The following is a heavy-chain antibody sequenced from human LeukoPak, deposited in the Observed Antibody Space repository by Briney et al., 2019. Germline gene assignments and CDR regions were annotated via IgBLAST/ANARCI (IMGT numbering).Heavy chain of an antibody. V-gene: IGHV3-66*01. Sequence: PGGSLRLSCAASGFTVSSNYMSWVRQPPGKGLEWISLIYSGGNTYYADSVKGRFTISRDNAKNSLYLQMNSLRAEDTAVYYCARGITGTDFDYWGQGTLVTVSS. CDR2: IYSGGNT. D-gene: IGHD1-20*01. CDR3: ARGITGTDFDY. CDR1: GFTVSSNY. J-gene: IGHJ4*02.